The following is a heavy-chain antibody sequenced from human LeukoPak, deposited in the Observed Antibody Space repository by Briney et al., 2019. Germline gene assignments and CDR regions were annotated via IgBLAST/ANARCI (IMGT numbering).Heavy chain of an antibody. Sequence: SETLSLTCTVSGGSISGHYWSWIRQPPGKRLEWIGYLHYTGSTNYNPSLNSRITMSVDTPNNQFSLRLTSVTAADTAVYYCARLHALGAEEFDPWGQGALVTVSS. V-gene: IGHV4-59*11. CDR2: LHYTGST. J-gene: IGHJ5*02. D-gene: IGHD3-16*01. CDR1: GGSISGHY. CDR3: ARLHALGAEEFDP.